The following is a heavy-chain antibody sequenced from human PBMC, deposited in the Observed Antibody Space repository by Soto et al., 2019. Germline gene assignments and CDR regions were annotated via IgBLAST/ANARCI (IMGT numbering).Heavy chain of an antibody. Sequence: GASVKVSCKASGYTFTQFYITCVRRSPLQWLDWMGAISPHNFNTNYAQKFRGRVTLTTEKSTNTAYMDLRSLTSDDTAVYYCARDEGGYDILTGYYKAHHFDYWGQGVPVTVSS. D-gene: IGHD3-9*01. CDR3: ARDEGGYDILTGYYKAHHFDY. V-gene: IGHV1-18*01. CDR1: GYTFTQFY. J-gene: IGHJ4*02. CDR2: ISPHNFNT.